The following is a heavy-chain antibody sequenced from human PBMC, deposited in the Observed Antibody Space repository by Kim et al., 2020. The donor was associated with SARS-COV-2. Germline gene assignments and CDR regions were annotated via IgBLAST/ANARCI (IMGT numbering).Heavy chain of an antibody. CDR2: FDPEDGET. V-gene: IGHV1-24*01. CDR1: GYTLTELS. J-gene: IGHJ3*02. D-gene: IGHD1-20*01. CDR3: ATDLSWYRAFDI. Sequence: ASVKVSCKVSGYTLTELSMHWVRQAPGKGLEWMGGFDPEDGETIYAQKFQGRVTMTEDTSTDTAYMELSSLRSEDTAVYYCATDLSWYRAFDIWGQGTMVTVSS.